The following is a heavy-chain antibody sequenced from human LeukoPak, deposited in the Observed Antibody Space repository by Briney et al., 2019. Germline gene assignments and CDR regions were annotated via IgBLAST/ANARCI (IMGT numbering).Heavy chain of an antibody. V-gene: IGHV3-30*18. CDR3: AKSWETYYYDSSGYSGGDYFDY. Sequence: GGSLRLSCAASGFTFSSYGMHWVRQAPGEGLEWVAVISYDGSNKYYADSVKGRFTISRDNSKNTLYLQMNSLRAEDTAVYYCAKSWETYYYDSSGYSGGDYFDYWGQGTLVTVSS. J-gene: IGHJ4*02. CDR2: ISYDGSNK. CDR1: GFTFSSYG. D-gene: IGHD3-22*01.